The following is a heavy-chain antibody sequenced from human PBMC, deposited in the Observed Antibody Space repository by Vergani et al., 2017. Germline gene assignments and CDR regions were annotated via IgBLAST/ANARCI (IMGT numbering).Heavy chain of an antibody. CDR1: GGTFSSYA. CDR3: ARGPGLDPKYYYYYMDV. Sequence: QVQLVQSGAEVKKPGSSVKVSCKASGGTFSSYAISWVRQAPGQGLEWMGGIIPIFGTANYAQKFQGRVTSTADESPSTAYMELSSLRSEDTAVYYCARGPGLDPKYYYYYMDVWGKGTTVTVSS. CDR2: IIPIFGTA. J-gene: IGHJ6*03. D-gene: IGHD1-1*01. V-gene: IGHV1-69*01.